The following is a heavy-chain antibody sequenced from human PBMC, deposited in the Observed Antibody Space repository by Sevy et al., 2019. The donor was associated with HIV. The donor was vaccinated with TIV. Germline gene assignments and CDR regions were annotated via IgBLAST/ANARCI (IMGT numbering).Heavy chain of an antibody. J-gene: IGHJ6*02. Sequence: GGSLRLSCVASGFTFSSYWMSWVRQAPGKGLEWVANIKLDGSEKYYVDSVKGRLTISRDNAKNSLYLQMNSLRAEDTAVYYCARDCSSTSCLWGMDVWGQGTTVTVSS. V-gene: IGHV3-7*03. CDR1: GFTFSSYW. D-gene: IGHD2-2*01. CDR2: IKLDGSEK. CDR3: ARDCSSTSCLWGMDV.